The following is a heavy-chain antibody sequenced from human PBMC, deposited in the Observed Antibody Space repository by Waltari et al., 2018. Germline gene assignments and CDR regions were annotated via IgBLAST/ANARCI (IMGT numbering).Heavy chain of an antibody. D-gene: IGHD1-26*01. J-gene: IGHJ4*02. CDR3: AGGATAY. Sequence: EVQLVESGGGLVKPGGSLRLSCAASGFTFHSYSLNWGRQAPGKGVEWVSYSSSGSSYIYYANSVKGRFTSYRDNAKNSLYLQMNSLRAEDTAVYYCAGGATAYWGQGTLVTVSS. V-gene: IGHV3-21*01. CDR1: GFTFHSYS. CDR2: SSSGSSYI.